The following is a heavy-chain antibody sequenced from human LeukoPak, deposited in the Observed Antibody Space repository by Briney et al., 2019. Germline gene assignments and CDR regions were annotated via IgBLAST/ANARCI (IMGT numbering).Heavy chain of an antibody. CDR2: IYYSGST. Sequence: SETLSLTCTVSGDSISSGGNYWSWPRQHPGKGLEWIGYIYYSGSTYYNPPLKSRLTISVDTSKNQFSLKLSSVTAADTAVYYCARWGNSGYASGYFDYWGQGTLVTVSS. J-gene: IGHJ4*02. CDR3: ARWGNSGYASGYFDY. V-gene: IGHV4-31*03. D-gene: IGHD5-12*01. CDR1: GDSISSGGNY.